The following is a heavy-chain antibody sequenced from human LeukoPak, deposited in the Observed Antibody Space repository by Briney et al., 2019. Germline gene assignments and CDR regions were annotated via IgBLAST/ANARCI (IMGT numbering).Heavy chain of an antibody. D-gene: IGHD2-15*01. J-gene: IGHJ5*02. CDR2: IRYDGGNK. CDR3: AKDLSSYCSAGSCYPNWLDP. Sequence: PGGSLRLSCAASGFTFSSFGVHWVRQAPGKGLEWVAFIRYDGGNKHYGDSVKGRFTISRDNSRNTLYLQVNSLRAEDTAVYYCAKDLSSYCSAGSCYPNWLDPWGQGTLVTVSS. CDR1: GFTFSSFG. V-gene: IGHV3-30*02.